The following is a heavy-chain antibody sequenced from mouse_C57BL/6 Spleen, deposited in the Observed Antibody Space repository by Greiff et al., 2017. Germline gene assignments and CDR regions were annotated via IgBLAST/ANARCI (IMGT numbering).Heavy chain of an antibody. V-gene: IGHV1-50*01. Sequence: QVQLQQPGAELVKPGASVKLSCKASGYNFTSYWMQWVKQRPGQGLEWIGEIDPSDSYTNYNQKFKGKATLTVDTSSSTAYMQLSSLTSEDSAVYYCARRDPDWYFDVWGTGTTVTVSS. J-gene: IGHJ1*03. CDR3: ARRDPDWYFDV. CDR2: IDPSDSYT. D-gene: IGHD3-3*01. CDR1: GYNFTSYW.